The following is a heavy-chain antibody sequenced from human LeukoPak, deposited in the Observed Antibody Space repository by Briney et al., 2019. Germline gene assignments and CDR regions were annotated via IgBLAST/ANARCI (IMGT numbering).Heavy chain of an antibody. J-gene: IGHJ3*02. CDR2: ISAYNGNT. D-gene: IGHD3-10*01. CDR1: GYTFSSYG. Sequence: GASVKVSCKASGYTFSSYGISWVRQAPGQGLEYMGWISAYNGNTNYAQKLQGRVTMTTDTSTSTAHMELRSLRSDDTAVYYCAPQYYYGSGSYHGDDAFDIWGQGTMVTVSS. V-gene: IGHV1-18*01. CDR3: APQYYYGSGSYHGDDAFDI.